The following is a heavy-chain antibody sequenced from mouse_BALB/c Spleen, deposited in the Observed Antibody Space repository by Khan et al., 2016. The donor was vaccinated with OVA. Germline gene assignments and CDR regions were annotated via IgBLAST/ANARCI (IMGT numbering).Heavy chain of an antibody. J-gene: IGHJ2*01. CDR1: GYSITSGYG. Sequence: EVKLLESGPGLVKPSQSLSLTCTVTGYSITSGYGWNWIRQFPGNKLEWMGYISYSGRTNYKPSLKSRISINRETSKNQFFLKLNSVTTEDTATYYCARTARIKYWGQGTTLTFSS. CDR2: ISYSGRT. CDR3: ARTARIKY. V-gene: IGHV3-2*02. D-gene: IGHD1-2*01.